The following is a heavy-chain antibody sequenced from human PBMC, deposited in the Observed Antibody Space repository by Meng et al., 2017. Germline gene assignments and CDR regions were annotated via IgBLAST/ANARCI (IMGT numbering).Heavy chain of an antibody. Sequence: QVQFVQSGAEVKKPGASVKVSCKASGYTFTSYAMHWVRQAPGQRLEWMGWINAGNGNTKYSQKFQGRVTLTWDTSINTAYMELSSLRSDDTAIYYCARDGGNYDFDYWGQGTLVTVSS. CDR3: ARDGGNYDFDY. CDR1: GYTFTSYA. V-gene: IGHV1-3*01. J-gene: IGHJ4*02. CDR2: INAGNGNT. D-gene: IGHD1-7*01.